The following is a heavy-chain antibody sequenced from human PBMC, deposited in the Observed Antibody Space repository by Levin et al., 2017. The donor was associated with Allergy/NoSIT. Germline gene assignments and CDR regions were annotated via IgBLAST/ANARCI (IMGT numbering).Heavy chain of an antibody. D-gene: IGHD6-13*01. Sequence: GESLKISCAASGFTFSDYYMSWIRQAPGKGLEWVSYISSSGSTIYYADSVKGRFTISRDNAKNSLYLQMNSLRAEDTAVYYCARGGRIAAAGRFTSKPFDYWGQGTLVTVSS. V-gene: IGHV3-11*01. J-gene: IGHJ4*02. CDR3: ARGGRIAAAGRFTSKPFDY. CDR1: GFTFSDYY. CDR2: ISSSGSTI.